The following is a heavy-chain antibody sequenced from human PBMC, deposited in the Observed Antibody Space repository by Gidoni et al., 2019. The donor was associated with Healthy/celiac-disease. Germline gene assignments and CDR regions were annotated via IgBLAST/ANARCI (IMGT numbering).Heavy chain of an antibody. V-gene: IGHV3-33*01. CDR1: VFTFSSYG. CDR2: IWYDGSNK. J-gene: IGHJ5*02. D-gene: IGHD2-21*02. CDR3: AREVAYCGGDCYSARTNWFDP. Sequence: QVQLAESGGGVVQPGRSLRPPCAASVFTFSSYGMHWVRQAPGKGLEWVAVIWYDGSNKYYADSVKGRFTISRDNSKNTLYLQMNSLRAEDTAVYYCAREVAYCGGDCYSARTNWFDPWGQGTLVTVSS.